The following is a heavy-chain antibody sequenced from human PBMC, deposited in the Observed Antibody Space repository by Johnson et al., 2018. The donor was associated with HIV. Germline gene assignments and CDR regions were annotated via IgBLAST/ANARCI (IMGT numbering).Heavy chain of an antibody. Sequence: VPLVESGGGLVTPGGSLRISCSGSGLTLRNAWMTWVRQAPGKGLEWVGHIKREVDGGTTDYTAPVKGRFTILRDDSKNILYLQMNNLKAEDTALYYCTTRLNSGTYWGNYDFDVWGQGTMVTVSS. D-gene: IGHD1-26*01. CDR2: IKREVDGGTT. CDR1: GLTLRNAW. V-gene: IGHV3-15*01. CDR3: TTRLNSGTYWGNYDFDV. J-gene: IGHJ3*01.